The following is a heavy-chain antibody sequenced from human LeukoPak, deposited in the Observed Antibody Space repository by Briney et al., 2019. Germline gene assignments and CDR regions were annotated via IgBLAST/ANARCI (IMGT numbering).Heavy chain of an antibody. D-gene: IGHD6-13*01. CDR1: GGTFSSYA. CDR3: ARDRSSSSSWHGYDY. V-gene: IGHV1-69*04. CDR2: IIPILGIA. J-gene: IGHJ4*02. Sequence: GASVKVSCKASGGTFSSYAISWVRQAPGQGLEWMGRIIPILGIANYAQKFQGRVTITADKSTSTAYMELSSLRSEDTAVYYCARDRSSSSSWHGYDYWGQGTLVTVSS.